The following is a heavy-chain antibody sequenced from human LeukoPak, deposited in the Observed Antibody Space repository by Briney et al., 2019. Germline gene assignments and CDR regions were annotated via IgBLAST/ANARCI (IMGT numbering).Heavy chain of an antibody. Sequence: GGSLRLSCAASGFTFSSYSMNWVRQAPGKGLEWVSSISSSSSYIYYADSVKGRFTISRDNAKNSLYLQMNSLRAEDTAVYYCARALRRRHYGSGSYYMVYYGMDVWGQGTTVTVSS. CDR1: GFTFSSYS. CDR2: ISSSSSYI. J-gene: IGHJ6*02. V-gene: IGHV3-21*01. CDR3: ARALRRRHYGSGSYYMVYYGMDV. D-gene: IGHD3-10*01.